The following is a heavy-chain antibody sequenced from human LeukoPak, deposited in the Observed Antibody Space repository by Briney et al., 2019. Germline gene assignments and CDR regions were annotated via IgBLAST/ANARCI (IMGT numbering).Heavy chain of an antibody. CDR1: GFTFSSYA. D-gene: IGHD4-17*01. Sequence: GGSLRLSCAASGFTFSSYAMSWVRQAPAKGLEWVGRIRSKTHGGTTDYAAPVKGRFTISRDDSKNTLYLQMNSLRTEDTAVYYCTTLDDYGRTWGQGTLVTVSS. J-gene: IGHJ5*02. CDR2: IRSKTHGGTT. CDR3: TTLDDYGRT. V-gene: IGHV3-15*01.